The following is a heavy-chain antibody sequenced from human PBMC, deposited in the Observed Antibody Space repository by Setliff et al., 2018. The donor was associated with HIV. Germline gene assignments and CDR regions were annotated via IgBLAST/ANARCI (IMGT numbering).Heavy chain of an antibody. Sequence: PSETLSLTCSVSGDSISSSSYYWGWVRQPPGKGLEWIGSMSYSGSALYSPSLKSRVTISLDSSKDQFSLKLSSVTAADTAVYYWATFPTTVTALGSNYWGQGTLVTVSS. CDR1: GDSISSSSYY. D-gene: IGHD2-21*02. CDR2: MSYSGSA. CDR3: ATFPTTVTALGSNY. J-gene: IGHJ4*02. V-gene: IGHV4-39*07.